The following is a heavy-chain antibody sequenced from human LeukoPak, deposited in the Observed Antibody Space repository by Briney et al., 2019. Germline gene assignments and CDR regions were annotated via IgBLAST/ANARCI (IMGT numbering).Heavy chain of an antibody. CDR1: GFTFSRCG. J-gene: IGHJ4*02. D-gene: IGHD1-1*01. Sequence: GRSLRLSCAASGFTFSRCGLHWVRQAPAKGLEWVALISYNGHNKYYADSVKGRFTISRDNSKNTLYLQMNSLRAEDTAVYYCAKDLEVPILDYWGQGTLVTVSS. CDR3: AKDLEVPILDY. V-gene: IGHV3-30*18. CDR2: ISYNGHNK.